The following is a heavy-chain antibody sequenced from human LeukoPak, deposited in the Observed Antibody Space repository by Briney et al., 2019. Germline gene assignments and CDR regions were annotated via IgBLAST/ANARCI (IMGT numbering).Heavy chain of an antibody. J-gene: IGHJ4*02. Sequence: SETLSLTCTVSGGSISSYYWSWIRQPPGKGLEWIGYIYYSGSTNYNPSLKSRVTISVDTSKNQFSLKLSSVTAADTAVYYCASLVGYCSSTSCYKGYYFDYWGQGTLVTVSS. CDR2: IYYSGST. D-gene: IGHD2-2*02. V-gene: IGHV4-59*12. CDR3: ASLVGYCSSTSCYKGYYFDY. CDR1: GGSISSYY.